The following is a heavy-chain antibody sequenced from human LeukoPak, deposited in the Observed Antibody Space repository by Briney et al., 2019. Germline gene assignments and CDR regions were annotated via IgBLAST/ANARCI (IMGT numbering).Heavy chain of an antibody. V-gene: IGHV4-39*01. Sequence: SETLSLTCTVSGGSISSSSYYWGWIRQPPGKGLEWIGSIYYSGSTYYNPSLKSRVTISVDTSKNQFSLKLSSVTAADTAVYYCARHWKYQLLYRGFSWGQGTLVTVSS. CDR1: GGSISSSSYY. D-gene: IGHD2-2*02. CDR3: ARHWKYQLLYRGFS. J-gene: IGHJ5*02. CDR2: IYYSGST.